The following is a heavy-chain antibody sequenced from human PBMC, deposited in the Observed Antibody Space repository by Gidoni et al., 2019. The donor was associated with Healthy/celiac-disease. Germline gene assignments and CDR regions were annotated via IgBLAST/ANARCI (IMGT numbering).Heavy chain of an antibody. D-gene: IGHD3-3*02. Sequence: QVQLVESGGGVVQPGRSLRLSCAASGFTFSSYGMHWVRQAPGKGLEWVAVIWYDGSNKYYADSVKGRFTISRDNSKNTLYLQMNSLRAEDTAVYYCARVGGSSIYYMDVWGKGTTVTVSS. J-gene: IGHJ6*03. CDR2: IWYDGSNK. CDR1: GFTFSSYG. CDR3: ARVGGSSIYYMDV. V-gene: IGHV3-33*01.